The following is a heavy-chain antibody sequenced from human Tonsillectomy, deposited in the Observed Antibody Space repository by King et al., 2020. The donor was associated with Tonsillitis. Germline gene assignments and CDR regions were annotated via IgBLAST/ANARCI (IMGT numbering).Heavy chain of an antibody. Sequence: VQLVESGGGVVQPGRSLRLSCAASGFTFSSYGMHWVRQAPGKGLEWVAVISYDGSNKYYADSVKGRFTISRDNSKNTLYLQMNSLRAEDTAVYYFAKEGGDSGSYQTLYYYYGMDVWGQGTTVTVSS. V-gene: IGHV3-30*18. CDR3: AKEGGDSGSYQTLYYYYGMDV. CDR2: ISYDGSNK. D-gene: IGHD1-26*01. CDR1: GFTFSSYG. J-gene: IGHJ6*02.